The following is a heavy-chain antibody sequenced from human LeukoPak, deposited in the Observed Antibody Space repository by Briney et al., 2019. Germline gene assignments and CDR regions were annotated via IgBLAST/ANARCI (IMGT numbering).Heavy chain of an antibody. Sequence: PGRSLRLSCAASGFTFDDYAMHWVRQAPGKGLEWVSGISWNSGSIGYADSAKGRFTISRDNAKDTLYLEVNSLTAEDTAVYYCARGNSHSFDYWGQGALVTVSS. D-gene: IGHD4-11*01. CDR3: ARGNSHSFDY. J-gene: IGHJ4*02. CDR1: GFTFDDYA. CDR2: ISWNSGSI. V-gene: IGHV3-9*01.